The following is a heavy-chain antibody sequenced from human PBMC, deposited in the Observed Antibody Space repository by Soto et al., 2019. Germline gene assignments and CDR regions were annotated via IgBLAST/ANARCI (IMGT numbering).Heavy chain of an antibody. CDR2: IKSKTDGGTT. V-gene: IGHV3-15*07. Sequence: GGSLRLSCAASGFTFSNAWMNWVRQAPGKGLEWVGRIKSKTDGGTTDYAAPVKGRFTISRDDSKNTLYLQMNSLKTEDTAVYYCTTDPGCSSTSCYSPRYYYYYGMDVWGQGTTVTVSS. CDR3: TTDPGCSSTSCYSPRYYYYYGMDV. CDR1: GFTFSNAW. D-gene: IGHD2-2*01. J-gene: IGHJ6*02.